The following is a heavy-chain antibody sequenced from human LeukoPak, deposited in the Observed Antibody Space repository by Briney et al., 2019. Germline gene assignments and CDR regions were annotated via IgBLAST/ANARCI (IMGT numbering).Heavy chain of an antibody. CDR3: AAFNTTKLDH. J-gene: IGHJ5*02. V-gene: IGHV3-30*03. CDR1: GFTFRNHG. Sequence: GGSLRLSCVMSGFTFRNHGMHWARQAPGKGLEWVAVASSDEINQNYADSVKGRFVISRDNPKNTLNLQMNNLRTDDTAMYYCAAFNTTKLDHWGQGILVTVSA. D-gene: IGHD1-14*01. CDR2: ASSDEINQ.